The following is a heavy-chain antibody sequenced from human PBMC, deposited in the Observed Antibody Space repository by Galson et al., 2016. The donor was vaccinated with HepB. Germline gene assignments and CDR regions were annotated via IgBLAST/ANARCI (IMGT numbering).Heavy chain of an antibody. V-gene: IGHV3-11*01. D-gene: IGHD1-26*01. Sequence: SLRLSCAASGFTFSDNYMSWIRQAPGKGLEWISYISSSGSFTYYADSVKGRVTISRDNAKKSLYLQMNSLRAEDTAIYYCTKATPKADWEYSWSYSDSWGQGTLVTVSS. J-gene: IGHJ4*02. CDR2: ISSSGSFT. CDR1: GFTFSDNY. CDR3: TKATPKADWEYSWSYSDS.